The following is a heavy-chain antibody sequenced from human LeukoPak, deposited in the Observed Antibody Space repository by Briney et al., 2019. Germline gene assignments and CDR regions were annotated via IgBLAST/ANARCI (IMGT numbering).Heavy chain of an antibody. J-gene: IGHJ4*02. CDR2: ISGSGSST. D-gene: IGHD6-13*01. V-gene: IGHV3-23*01. Sequence: PGGSLRLSCAASGFTFSSYAMSWVRQAPGKGLEWVSLISGSGSSTSYADSGKGRFTISRDNSKNTLYLQMNSLRAEDTAVYYCAKSFAVAGSRPPDYWGQGTLVTVSS. CDR3: AKSFAVAGSRPPDY. CDR1: GFTFSSYA.